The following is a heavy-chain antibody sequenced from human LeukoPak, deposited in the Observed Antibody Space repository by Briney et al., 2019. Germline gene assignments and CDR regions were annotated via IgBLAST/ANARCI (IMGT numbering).Heavy chain of an antibody. CDR2: IIPIFGTA. J-gene: IGHJ3*02. D-gene: IGHD6-19*01. Sequence: SVKVSCKASGGTFSSYAISWVRQAPGQGLEWMGGIIPIFGTANYAQKFQGRVAITADESTSTAYMELSSLRSEDTAVYYCARRGWSSQDAFDIWGQGTMVTVSS. CDR1: GGTFSSYA. CDR3: ARRGWSSQDAFDI. V-gene: IGHV1-69*13.